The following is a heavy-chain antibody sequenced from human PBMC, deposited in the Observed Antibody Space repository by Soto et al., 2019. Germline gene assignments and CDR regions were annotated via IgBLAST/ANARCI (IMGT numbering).Heavy chain of an antibody. CDR1: GFTFSSYG. Sequence: GGSLRLSCAASGFTFSSYGMHWVRQAPGKGLEWVAVIWYDGSNKYYADSVKGRFTISRDNSKNTLYLQMNSLRAEDTAVYYCARDQRLRYFDYWDQGTLVTVSS. J-gene: IGHJ4*02. D-gene: IGHD6-19*01. CDR3: ARDQRLRYFDY. CDR2: IWYDGSNK. V-gene: IGHV3-33*01.